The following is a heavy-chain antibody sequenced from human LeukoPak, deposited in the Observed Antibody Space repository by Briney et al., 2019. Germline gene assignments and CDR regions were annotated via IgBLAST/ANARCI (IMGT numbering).Heavy chain of an antibody. V-gene: IGHV3-74*01. CDR1: GLTFSSHW. Sequence: PGGSLRLSCAASGLTFSSHWMHWVRQAPGKGLVWVSRITNDGSSTTYADSVKGRFTISRDNAKNMLYLQVNSLRAEDTAVYYCARDYDSSGYDAFDIWGQGTMATVSS. D-gene: IGHD3-22*01. CDR3: ARDYDSSGYDAFDI. CDR2: ITNDGSST. J-gene: IGHJ3*02.